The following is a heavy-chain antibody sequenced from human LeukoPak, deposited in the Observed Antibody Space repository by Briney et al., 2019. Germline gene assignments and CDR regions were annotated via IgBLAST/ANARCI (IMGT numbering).Heavy chain of an antibody. J-gene: IGHJ4*02. CDR3: ARANYYGSGKKDLDY. Sequence: GASVKVSCKASGYTFTTYDFNWGRQATGQGLEWLGWMNPNSGNTGYAQKFQGRVTMTRNTSMSTAYMELSSLRSEDTAVYYCARANYYGSGKKDLDYWGQGTLVTVSS. CDR1: GYTFTTYD. V-gene: IGHV1-8*01. D-gene: IGHD3-10*01. CDR2: MNPNSGNT.